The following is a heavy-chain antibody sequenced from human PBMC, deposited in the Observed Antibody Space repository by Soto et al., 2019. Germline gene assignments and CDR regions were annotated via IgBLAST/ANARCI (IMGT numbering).Heavy chain of an antibody. J-gene: IGHJ5*02. Sequence: EVQLVESGGGLVQPGGSLRLSCAASGFTFSSYAMHWVRQAPGKGLEYVSAISSNGGSTYYANSVKGRFTISRDNSKNTLYLQMGSLRAEDMAVYYCARSIAAAGTGWFDPWGQGTLVTVSS. CDR2: ISSNGGST. CDR3: ARSIAAAGTGWFDP. V-gene: IGHV3-64*01. CDR1: GFTFSSYA. D-gene: IGHD6-13*01.